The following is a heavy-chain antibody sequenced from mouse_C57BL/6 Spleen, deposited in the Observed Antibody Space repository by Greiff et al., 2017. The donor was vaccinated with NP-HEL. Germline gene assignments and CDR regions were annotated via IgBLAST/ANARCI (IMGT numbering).Heavy chain of an antibody. CDR3: AKHNDGSRGAMDY. CDR1: GFSLTSYG. CDR2: LWGGGSI. Sequence: ESGPGLVAPSQRLSITCTVLGFSLTSYGVDWVRQPPGKGLEWLGVLWGGGSITYNSALLSRVSLSKDNSKSQVFLKMNSLQTDDTAMYYCAKHNDGSRGAMDYWGQGTSVTVSS. J-gene: IGHJ4*01. V-gene: IGHV2-9*01. D-gene: IGHD1-1*01.